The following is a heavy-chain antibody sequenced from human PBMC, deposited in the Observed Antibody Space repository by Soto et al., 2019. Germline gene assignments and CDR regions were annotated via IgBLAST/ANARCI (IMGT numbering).Heavy chain of an antibody. CDR1: GYTFTSYG. Sequence: ASVKVSCKASGYTFTSYGISWVRQAPGQGLEWMGWISAYNGNTNYAQKLQGRVTMTTDTSTSTAYMELRSLRSDDTAVYYCARDDDYCGGDCYSYYYGMDVWGQGTTVTVSS. CDR3: ARDDDYCGGDCYSYYYGMDV. D-gene: IGHD2-21*02. V-gene: IGHV1-18*01. CDR2: ISAYNGNT. J-gene: IGHJ6*02.